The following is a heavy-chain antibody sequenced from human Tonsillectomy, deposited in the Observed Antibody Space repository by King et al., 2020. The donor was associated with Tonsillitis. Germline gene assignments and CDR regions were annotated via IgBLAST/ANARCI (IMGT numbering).Heavy chain of an antibody. Sequence: VQLVESGGGLVKPGGSLRLSCAASGFTFSNAWMNWVRQAPGKGLEWVGRIKSKTDGGTTDYAAPVKGRFTISRDDSKNTLYLQMNSLKTEDTAVYYGTTGDSYVGSGYYPQFASWGQGTLVPAPS. V-gene: IGHV3-15*07. D-gene: IGHD3-22*01. CDR3: TTGDSYVGSGYYPQFAS. J-gene: IGHJ4*02. CDR2: IKSKTDGGTT. CDR1: GFTFSNAW.